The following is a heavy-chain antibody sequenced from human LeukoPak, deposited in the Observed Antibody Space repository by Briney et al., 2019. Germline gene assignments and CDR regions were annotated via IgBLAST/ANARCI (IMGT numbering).Heavy chain of an antibody. Sequence: SETLSLTCTVSGGSISSYYWSWIRQPPGKGLEWIGYIYYSGSTNYNPSLKSRVTISVDTSKNQFSLKLSSVTAADTAVYYCARAPDGGDYLDYWGQGTLVTVSS. CDR3: ARAPDGGDYLDY. J-gene: IGHJ4*02. CDR1: GGSISSYY. D-gene: IGHD3-16*01. CDR2: IYYSGST. V-gene: IGHV4-59*01.